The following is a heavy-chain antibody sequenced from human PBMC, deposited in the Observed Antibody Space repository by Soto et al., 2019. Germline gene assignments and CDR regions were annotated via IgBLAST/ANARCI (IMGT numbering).Heavy chain of an antibody. V-gene: IGHV1-3*01. J-gene: IGHJ5*02. D-gene: IGHD2-15*01. Sequence: ASVKVSCKASGYTFTSYAMHWVRQAPGQRLEWMGWINAGNGNTKYSQKFQGRVTITRDTSASTAYMELNSLRAEDTAVYYCANGYCSGGSCYGVSRFDPWGQGTLVTVSS. CDR2: INAGNGNT. CDR3: ANGYCSGGSCYGVSRFDP. CDR1: GYTFTSYA.